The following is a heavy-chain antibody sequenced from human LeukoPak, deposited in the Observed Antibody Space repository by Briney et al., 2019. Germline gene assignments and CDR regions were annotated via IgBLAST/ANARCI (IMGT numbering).Heavy chain of an antibody. J-gene: IGHJ4*02. CDR2: IYYSGST. D-gene: IGHD5-12*01. CDR1: GGSITSGGYY. Sequence: SETLCLTCTVSGGSITSGGYYWSWIRQHPGKGLEWIGYIYYSGSTYYNPSLKSRVTISVDTSKNQFSLKLSSVTAADTAVYYCARTYSGYVYFDYWGQGTLVTVSS. V-gene: IGHV4-31*03. CDR3: ARTYSGYVYFDY.